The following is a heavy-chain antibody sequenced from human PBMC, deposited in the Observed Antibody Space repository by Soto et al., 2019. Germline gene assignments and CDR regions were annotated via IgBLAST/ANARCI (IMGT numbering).Heavy chain of an antibody. CDR2: IKQDGTEK. J-gene: IGHJ3*02. Sequence: PGGSLRLSCAASGFTFSSYWMSWVRQAPGKGLEWVANIKQDGTEKWYVDSVKGRFTISRDNAKNSLYLQMNSLRVEDTAVYYCARGDYYDSSGSFSDAFDIWGQGTMVTV. CDR3: ARGDYYDSSGSFSDAFDI. D-gene: IGHD3-22*01. V-gene: IGHV3-7*04. CDR1: GFTFSSYW.